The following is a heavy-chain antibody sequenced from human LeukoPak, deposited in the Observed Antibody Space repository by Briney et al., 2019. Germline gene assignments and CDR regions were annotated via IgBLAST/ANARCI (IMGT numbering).Heavy chain of an antibody. J-gene: IGHJ4*02. CDR2: ISSSGSTI. D-gene: IGHD6-19*01. CDR1: GFTFSSYE. Sequence: GGSLRLSCAASGFTFSSYEMNWVRQAPGKGLEWVSYISSSGSTIYYADSVKGRFTISRDNAKNSLCLQMNSLRAEDTAVYYCAREGSVAGTAIFDYWGQGTLVTVSS. V-gene: IGHV3-48*03. CDR3: AREGSVAGTAIFDY.